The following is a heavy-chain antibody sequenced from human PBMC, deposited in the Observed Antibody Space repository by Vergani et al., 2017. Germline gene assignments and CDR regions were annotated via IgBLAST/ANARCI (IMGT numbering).Heavy chain of an antibody. CDR2: ISYDGSNK. CDR3: ARESSITRVRGGTYYYGMEV. J-gene: IGHJ6*02. Sequence: QVQLVGSGGGVVQPGRSLRLSCAASGFTFSSYAMHWVRQAPGKGLEWVAVISYDGSNKYYADSVKGRFTISRDNSKNTLYLQMNSLRAEDTAVYYCARESSITRVRGGTYYYGMEVWGQGTTVTVSS. V-gene: IGHV3-30*01. D-gene: IGHD3-10*01. CDR1: GFTFSSYA.